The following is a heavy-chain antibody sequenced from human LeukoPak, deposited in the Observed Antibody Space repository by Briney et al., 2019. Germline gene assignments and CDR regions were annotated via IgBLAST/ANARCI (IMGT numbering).Heavy chain of an antibody. CDR1: GFTVSSNY. Sequence: PGGSLRLSCAASGFTVSSNYMSWVRQAPGKGLEWVSVIYSGGSTYYADSVKGRFTISRDNSKNTLYLQMNSLRAEDTAVYYCAKALGVTHYYHYMDVWGKGTTVTVSS. D-gene: IGHD2-21*02. CDR2: IYSGGST. CDR3: AKALGVTHYYHYMDV. V-gene: IGHV3-53*01. J-gene: IGHJ6*03.